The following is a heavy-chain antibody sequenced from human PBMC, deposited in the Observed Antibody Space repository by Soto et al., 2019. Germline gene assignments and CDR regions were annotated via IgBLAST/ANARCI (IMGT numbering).Heavy chain of an antibody. CDR3: ARHRAQDGRGVIYY. D-gene: IGHD3-3*01. CDR1: GGSISSSSYY. J-gene: IGHJ4*02. Sequence: PSETLSLTCTVSGGSISSSSYYWGWIRQPPGKGLEWIGSIYYSGSTYYNPSLKSRVTISVDTSKNQFSLKLSSVTAADTAVYYCARHRAQDGRGVIYYWGQGTLVTVSS. V-gene: IGHV4-39*01. CDR2: IYYSGST.